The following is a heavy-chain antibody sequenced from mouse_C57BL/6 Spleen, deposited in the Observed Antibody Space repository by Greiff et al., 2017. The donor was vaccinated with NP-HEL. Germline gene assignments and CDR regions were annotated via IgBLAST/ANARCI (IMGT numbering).Heavy chain of an antibody. V-gene: IGHV1-4*01. D-gene: IGHD4-1*01. J-gene: IGHJ2*01. CDR2: INPSSGYT. CDR1: GYTFTSYT. CDR3: ALNWEDY. Sequence: QVQLKESGAELARPGASVKMSCKASGYTFTSYTMHWVKQRPGQGLEWIGYINPSSGYTKYNQKFKDKATLTADKSSSTAYMQLSSLTSEDSAVYYCALNWEDYWGQGTTLTVSS.